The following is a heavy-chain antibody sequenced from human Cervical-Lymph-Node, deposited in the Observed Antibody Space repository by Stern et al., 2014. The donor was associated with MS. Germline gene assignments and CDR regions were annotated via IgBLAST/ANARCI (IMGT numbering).Heavy chain of an antibody. CDR2: INTGNGDA. D-gene: IGHD1-26*01. CDR1: GYTFTSYP. V-gene: IGHV1-3*04. CDR3: ARGVRSGNYDS. J-gene: IGHJ4*02. Sequence: QVQLVQSGAEVKKPGASVKVSCKASGYTFTSYPIHWVRQAPGQRLEWMGWINTGNGDAKYSQEFQGRVTITRDTSASTAYMELSSLRSEDTAVYYCARGVRSGNYDSWGQGTLVTVSS.